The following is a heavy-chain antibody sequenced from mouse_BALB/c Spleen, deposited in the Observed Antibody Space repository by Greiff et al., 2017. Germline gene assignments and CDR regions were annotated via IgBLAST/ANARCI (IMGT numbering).Heavy chain of an antibody. J-gene: IGHJ3*01. D-gene: IGHD2-4*01. CDR2: INPYNDGT. CDR3: APMITAAWFAY. CDR1: GYTFTSYV. Sequence: VQLQQSGPELVKPGASVKMSCKASGYTFTSYVMHWVKQKPGQGLEWIGYINPYNDGTKYNEKFKGKATLTSDKSSSTAYMELSSLTSEDSAVYYCAPMITAAWFAYWGQGTLVTVSA. V-gene: IGHV1-14*01.